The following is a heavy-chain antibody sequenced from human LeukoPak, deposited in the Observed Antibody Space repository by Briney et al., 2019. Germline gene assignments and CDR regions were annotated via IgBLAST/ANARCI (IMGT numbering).Heavy chain of an antibody. Sequence: GGSLRLSCAASGFTVSSNYMSWVRQAPGKGLEWVSVIYSGGSTYYADSVKGRFTISRDNPKNTLYLQMNSLRAEDTAVYYCAREGDGVRGVSGGFDYWGQGTLVTVSS. CDR2: IYSGGST. V-gene: IGHV3-53*01. D-gene: IGHD3-10*01. CDR1: GFTVSSNY. CDR3: AREGDGVRGVSGGFDY. J-gene: IGHJ4*02.